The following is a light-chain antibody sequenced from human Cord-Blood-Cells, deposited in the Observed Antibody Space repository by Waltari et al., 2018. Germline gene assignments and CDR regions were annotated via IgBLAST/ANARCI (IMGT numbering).Light chain of an antibody. J-gene: IGKJ2*01. CDR3: QQSYSTPYT. Sequence: DIQMTQSPSSLSASVGDRVTITCRARQSISSYLNWYQKKPGKAPMLLIYAPSSVQSGVPSRFSGSGSGTEFTLTISSLQPEEFATYYSQQSYSTPYTFGQGTKLEIK. V-gene: IGKV1-39*01. CDR2: APS. CDR1: QSISSY.